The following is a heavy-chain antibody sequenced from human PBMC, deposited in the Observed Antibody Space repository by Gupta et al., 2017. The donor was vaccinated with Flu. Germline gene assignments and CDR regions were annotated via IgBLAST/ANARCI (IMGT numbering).Heavy chain of an antibody. J-gene: IGHJ4*02. Sequence: QVQLQESGPGLVKPSQTLSLTCTVSGAPINSGSYYWTWIRQPAGKGLEWIGRIYSSGNTNYNPSLKSRVTISMDTSKRQFSLKLNSVTAADTAVYYCARLVVVGANRLFDSWGLGTLVTVS. V-gene: IGHV4-61*02. CDR1: GAPINSGSYY. D-gene: IGHD1-26*01. CDR2: IYSSGNT. CDR3: ARLVVVGANRLFDS.